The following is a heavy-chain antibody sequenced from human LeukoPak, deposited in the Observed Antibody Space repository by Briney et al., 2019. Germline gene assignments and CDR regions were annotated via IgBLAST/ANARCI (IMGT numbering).Heavy chain of an antibody. CDR1: GFTFSSYS. CDR2: ISSSSSYI. CDR3: ARVAVSGIHRGGDCYSLGFDY. Sequence: GGSLRLSCAASGFTFSSYSMNWVRQAPGKGLEWVSSISSSSSYIYYADSVKGRFTISRDNAKNSLYLQMNSLRAEDTAVYYCARVAVSGIHRGGDCYSLGFDYWGQGTLVTVSS. D-gene: IGHD2-21*02. J-gene: IGHJ4*02. V-gene: IGHV3-21*01.